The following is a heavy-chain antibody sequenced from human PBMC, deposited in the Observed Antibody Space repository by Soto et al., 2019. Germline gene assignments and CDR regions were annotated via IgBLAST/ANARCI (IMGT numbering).Heavy chain of an antibody. CDR3: STDDRSEF. Sequence: GRSLRLSWVASALTFSKVWMSCVRQPPGKGLEWLGPITSQTDGETTDNAAPVTDRFTISRDDSKNTLYLQMHSLKMEDTAVYYCSTDDRSEFWGQGTMVAVAS. J-gene: IGHJ1*01. CDR1: ALTFSKVW. CDR2: ITSQTDGETT. D-gene: IGHD3-10*01. V-gene: IGHV3-15*01.